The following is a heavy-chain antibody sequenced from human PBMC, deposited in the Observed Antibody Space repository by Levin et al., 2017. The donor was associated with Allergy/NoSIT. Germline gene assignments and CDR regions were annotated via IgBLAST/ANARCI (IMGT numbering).Heavy chain of an antibody. CDR2: FLPIFNIA. CDR3: TRGGSHTLDSFDN. V-gene: IGHV1-69*04. D-gene: IGHD1-26*01. J-gene: IGHJ3*02. CDR1: GGTFNNFA. Sequence: GASVKVSCKASGGTFNNFAVNWVRQAPGQGLEWMGRFLPIFNIANYAQKFQGRVAITADISTTIAYLDLNSLTYEDTAVYYCTRGGSHTLDSFDNWGQGTRVTVSS.